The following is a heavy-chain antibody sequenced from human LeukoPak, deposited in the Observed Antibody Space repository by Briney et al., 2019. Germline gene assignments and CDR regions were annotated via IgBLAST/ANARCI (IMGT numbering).Heavy chain of an antibody. CDR2: ISGSGGST. D-gene: IGHD3-9*01. J-gene: IGHJ6*02. CDR1: GFTFSSYA. Sequence: GGSLRLSCAASGFTFSSYAMSWVRQAPGKGLEWVSAISGSGGSTYYADSVKGRFTISRDNSKNTLYLQMNSLRAEDTAVYYCAKYYDILTGRFYYYGTDVWGQGTTVTVSS. V-gene: IGHV3-23*01. CDR3: AKYYDILTGRFYYYGTDV.